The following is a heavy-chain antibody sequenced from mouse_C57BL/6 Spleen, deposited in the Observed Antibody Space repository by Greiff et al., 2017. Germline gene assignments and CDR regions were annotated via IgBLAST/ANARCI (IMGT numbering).Heavy chain of an antibody. D-gene: IGHD1-1*01. V-gene: IGHV1-52*01. CDR3: ATYDGISYNWFAY. CDR1: GYNFTSYW. CDR2: IDPSDSET. Sequence: VQLQQPGAELVRPGSSVKLSCKASGYNFTSYWMHWVKQRPIQGLEWIGNIDPSDSETHYNQKFKDKATLTVDKSSSTAYMQLSSLTSEDSAVYYCATYDGISYNWFAYWGQGTLVTVSA. J-gene: IGHJ3*01.